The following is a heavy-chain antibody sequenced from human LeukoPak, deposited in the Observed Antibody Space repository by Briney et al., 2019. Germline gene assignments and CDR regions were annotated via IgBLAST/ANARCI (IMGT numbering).Heavy chain of an antibody. V-gene: IGHV3-23*01. CDR3: AKGTAVATPYNFDY. D-gene: IGHD5-18*01. Sequence: GGSLRLSCAASGFTFSNYAMSWVRQAPGKGLEWVSTISGSGGSTYYADSVKGRFTISRDNSKNTLYLQMNSLRAEDTAVYYCAKGTAVATPYNFDYWGQGILVTVSS. J-gene: IGHJ4*02. CDR1: GFTFSNYA. CDR2: ISGSGGST.